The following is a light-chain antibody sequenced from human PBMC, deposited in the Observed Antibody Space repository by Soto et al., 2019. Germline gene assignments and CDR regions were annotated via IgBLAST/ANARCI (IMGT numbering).Light chain of an antibody. Sequence: EIVLTQSPATLSLSAGERATLSCRASQSISSHLAWYQQKPGQAPRLLMFDTSIMATGIPARFSGSGSGTDFTLTISSLEPEDLAVYYCQQRVNWPLTFGGGTKVEIK. CDR1: QSISSH. CDR2: DTS. CDR3: QQRVNWPLT. V-gene: IGKV3-11*01. J-gene: IGKJ4*01.